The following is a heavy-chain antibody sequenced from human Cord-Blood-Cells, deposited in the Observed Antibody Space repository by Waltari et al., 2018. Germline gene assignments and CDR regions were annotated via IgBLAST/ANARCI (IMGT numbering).Heavy chain of an antibody. CDR3: AKDTSFMIDY. D-gene: IGHD3-16*01. V-gene: IGHV3-30*18. Sequence: QVQLVESGGGVVQPGRSLRLSCAASGFTFSSYGMHWVRQAPGKGLEWVAVISYDGSNKYYADRVKCRFTISRDNSKNTLYLQMNSLRAEDTAVYYWAKDTSFMIDYWGQVTLVTVSS. J-gene: IGHJ4*02. CDR2: ISYDGSNK. CDR1: GFTFSSYG.